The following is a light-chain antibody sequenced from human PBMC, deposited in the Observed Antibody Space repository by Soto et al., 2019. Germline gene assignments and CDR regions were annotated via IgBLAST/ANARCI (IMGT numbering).Light chain of an antibody. J-gene: IGKJ5*01. CDR1: QGIRND. CDR2: DAS. CDR3: QQTYSTPIT. V-gene: IGKV1-17*01. Sequence: DIQMTQSPSSLSASVGDRVTINCRASQGIRNDLAWFQQKPGKAPKLLIYDASRLESGVPSRFSGSGSGTEFTLTISSLQPEDFVTYYCQQTYSTPITFGQGTRLEIK.